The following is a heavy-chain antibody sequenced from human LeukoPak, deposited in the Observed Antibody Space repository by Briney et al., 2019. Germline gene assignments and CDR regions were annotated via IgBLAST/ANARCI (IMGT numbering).Heavy chain of an antibody. CDR1: GFTFSSYS. CDR3: VRDDRRYGDYGYFDY. Sequence: GGSLRLSCAASGFTFSSYSMNWVRQAPGKGLEWVSYISSSSSTIYYADSVKGRFTISRDNSKNTLYLQMNSLRAEDTAVYYCVRDDRRYGDYGYFDYWGQGTLVTVSS. J-gene: IGHJ4*02. D-gene: IGHD4-17*01. CDR2: ISSSSSTI. V-gene: IGHV3-48*01.